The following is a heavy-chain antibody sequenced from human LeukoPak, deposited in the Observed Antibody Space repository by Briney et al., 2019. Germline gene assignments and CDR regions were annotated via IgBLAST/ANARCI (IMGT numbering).Heavy chain of an antibody. CDR2: INHSGST. V-gene: IGHV4-34*01. D-gene: IGHD5-18*01. CDR1: GGSFSGYY. CDR3: ARGRPRGYSYGFSGNYYYYYMDV. J-gene: IGHJ6*03. Sequence: SETLSLNCAVYGGSFSGYYWSWIRQPPGKGLEWIGVINHSGSTNYNPPLKSRVTISVDTSKNQFSLKLSSVTATDTAVYYCARGRPRGYSYGFSGNYYYYYMDVWGKGTTVTVSS.